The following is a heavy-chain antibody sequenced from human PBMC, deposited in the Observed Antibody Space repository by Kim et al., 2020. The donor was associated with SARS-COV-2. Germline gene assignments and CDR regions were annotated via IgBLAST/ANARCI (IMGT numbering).Heavy chain of an antibody. CDR2: INAGNGNT. Sequence: ASVKVSCKASGYTFTSYAMHWVRQAPGQRLEWMGWINAGNGNTKYSQKFQGRVTITRDTSASTAYMELSSLRSEDTAVYYCARAYYDFWSGYYTFDYWGQGTLVTVSS. V-gene: IGHV1-3*01. CDR1: GYTFTSYA. J-gene: IGHJ4*02. D-gene: IGHD3-3*01. CDR3: ARAYYDFWSGYYTFDY.